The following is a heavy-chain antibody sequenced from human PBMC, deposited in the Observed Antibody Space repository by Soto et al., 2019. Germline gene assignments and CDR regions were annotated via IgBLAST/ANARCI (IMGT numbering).Heavy chain of an antibody. D-gene: IGHD2-8*01. V-gene: IGHV3-15*07. CDR3: TTGSDDVLY. CDR2: IKSKTDGGTT. CDR1: GFTFDKVW. J-gene: IGHJ4*02. Sequence: EVQLVESGGGLVKPGGSLRLSCAVSGFTFDKVWMNWVRQAPGKGLEWVGRIKSKTDGGTTDYAAPVKGRFTISRDDSKNMMYLQMTSVKPEDTGMYIFTTGSDDVLYWGQGTLVTVSS.